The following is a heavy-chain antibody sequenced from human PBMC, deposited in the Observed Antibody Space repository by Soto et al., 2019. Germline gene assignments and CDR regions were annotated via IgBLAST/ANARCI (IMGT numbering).Heavy chain of an antibody. CDR3: AKEAQWLGHYFDY. V-gene: IGHV3-30*18. D-gene: IGHD6-19*01. J-gene: IGHJ4*02. Sequence: GGSLRLSCAASGFTFSSYGMHWVRQAPGKGLEWVAVISYDGSNKYYADSVKGRFTISRDNSKNTLYLQMNSLRDEDTAVYYCAKEAQWLGHYFDYWGQGTLVTVSS. CDR2: ISYDGSNK. CDR1: GFTFSSYG.